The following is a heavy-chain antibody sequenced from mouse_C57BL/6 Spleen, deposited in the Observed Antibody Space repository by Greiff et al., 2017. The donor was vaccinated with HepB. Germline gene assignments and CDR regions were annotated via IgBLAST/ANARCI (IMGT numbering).Heavy chain of an antibody. D-gene: IGHD1-1*01. CDR2: IYPGDGDT. Sequence: QVQLKQSGPELVKPGASVKISCKASGYAFSSSWMNWVKQRPGKGLEWIGRIYPGDGDTNYNGKFKGKATLTADKSSSTAYMQLSSLTSEDSAVYFCARSHYGSIYAMDYWGQGTSVTVSS. CDR1: GYAFSSSW. V-gene: IGHV1-82*01. J-gene: IGHJ4*01. CDR3: ARSHYGSIYAMDY.